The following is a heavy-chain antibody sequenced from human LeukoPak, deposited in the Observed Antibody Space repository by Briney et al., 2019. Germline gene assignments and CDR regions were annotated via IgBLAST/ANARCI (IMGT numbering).Heavy chain of an antibody. CDR2: ISSSGSTI. D-gene: IGHD3-9*01. CDR1: GFTFSDYY. J-gene: IGHJ4*02. Sequence: PGGSLRLSCAASGFTFSDYYMSWIRQAPGKGLEWVSYISSSGSTIYYADSVKGRFTISRDNAKNSLYLQMNSLRAEDTAVYYCARGTYGSVLRYFDWLLALDYWGQGTLVTVSS. CDR3: ARGTYGSVLRYFDWLLALDY. V-gene: IGHV3-11*01.